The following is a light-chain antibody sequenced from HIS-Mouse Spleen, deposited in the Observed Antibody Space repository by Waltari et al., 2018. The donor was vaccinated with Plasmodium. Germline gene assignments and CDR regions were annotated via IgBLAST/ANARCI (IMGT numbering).Light chain of an antibody. CDR1: QSVSSSY. CDR2: GAS. CDR3: QQYGSSLYT. V-gene: IGKV3-20*01. J-gene: IGKJ2*01. Sequence: EIVLTQSPGTLSLSPGERASQSVSSSYLAWYQQKHGQAPRLLIYGASSRATGIPDRFSGSGSGTDFTLTISRLEPEDFAVYYCQQYGSSLYTFGQGTKLEIK.